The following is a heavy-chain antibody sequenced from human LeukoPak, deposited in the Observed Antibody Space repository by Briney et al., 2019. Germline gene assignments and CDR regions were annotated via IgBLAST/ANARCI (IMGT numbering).Heavy chain of an antibody. CDR1: GYTFTGYY. D-gene: IGHD3-3*01. CDR2: INPNSGGT. Sequence: ASVKVSCKASGYTFTGYYMHWVRQAPGQGLEWMGWINPNSGGTNYEQKFQGRVTMTRDTSISTAYMELSRLRSDDTAVYYCARAQVPDYDFWSVGSYFDYWGQGTLVTVSS. V-gene: IGHV1-2*02. CDR3: ARAQVPDYDFWSVGSYFDY. J-gene: IGHJ4*02.